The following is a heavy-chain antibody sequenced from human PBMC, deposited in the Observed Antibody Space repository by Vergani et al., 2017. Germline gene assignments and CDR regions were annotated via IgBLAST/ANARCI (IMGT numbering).Heavy chain of an antibody. CDR1: GFTFSSYG. CDR3: AREGVALWWPSAYYYYYGMDV. V-gene: IGHV3-33*01. CDR2: IWYDGSNK. Sequence: QVQLVESGGGVVQPGRSLRLSCAASGFTFSSYGMHWVRQAPGKGLEWVAVIWYDGSNKYYADSVKGRFTISRDNSKNTLYLQMNSLRAEDTAVYYCAREGVALWWPSAYYYYYGMDVWGQGTTVTVSS. D-gene: IGHD2-21*01. J-gene: IGHJ6*02.